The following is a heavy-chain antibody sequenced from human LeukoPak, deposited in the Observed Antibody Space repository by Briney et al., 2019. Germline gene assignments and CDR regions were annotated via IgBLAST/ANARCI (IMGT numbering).Heavy chain of an antibody. Sequence: PSQTLSLTCTVSGGSISSGGYYWTWIRQHPGKGLEWIGYIYYSGSTYYNPSLKSRVTISVDTSKNQFSLKLSSVTAADTAVYYCARDDVGSGFDYWGRGTLVTVSS. V-gene: IGHV4-31*03. CDR2: IYYSGST. CDR3: ARDDVGSGFDY. D-gene: IGHD1-26*01. CDR1: GGSISSGGYY. J-gene: IGHJ4*02.